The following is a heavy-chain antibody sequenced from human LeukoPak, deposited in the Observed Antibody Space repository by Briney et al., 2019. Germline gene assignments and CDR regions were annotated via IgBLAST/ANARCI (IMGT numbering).Heavy chain of an antibody. CDR2: INPNSGGT. CDR1: GYTFTGCY. CDR3: AVVLRFLEWPDY. D-gene: IGHD3-3*01. J-gene: IGHJ4*02. V-gene: IGHV1-2*02. Sequence: ASVKVSCKASGYTFTGCYMHWVRQAPGQGLEWMGWINPNSGGTNYAQKFQGRVTMTRDTSISTAYMELSRLRSDDTAVYYCAVVLRFLEWPDYWGQGTLVTVSS.